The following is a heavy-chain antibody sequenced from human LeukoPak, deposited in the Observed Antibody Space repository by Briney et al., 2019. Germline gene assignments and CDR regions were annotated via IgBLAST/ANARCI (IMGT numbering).Heavy chain of an antibody. V-gene: IGHV1-2*02. CDR3: ARDSRNYYGSGSWLDP. CDR2: INPKSGGT. Sequence: ASVKVSCKASGYTFSGYYMHWVRQAPGQGLEWMGWINPKSGGTNYAQKFQGRVTMTRDTSISTAYMELSRLRSDDTAVYYCARDSRNYYGSGSWLDPWGQGTLVTVSS. J-gene: IGHJ5*02. CDR1: GYTFSGYY. D-gene: IGHD3-10*01.